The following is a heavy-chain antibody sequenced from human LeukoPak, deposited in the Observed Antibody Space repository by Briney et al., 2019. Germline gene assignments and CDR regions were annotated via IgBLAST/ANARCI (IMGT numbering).Heavy chain of an antibody. Sequence: GGSLRLSCAASGFSFSDYYMSWIRRAPGKGLEWVSYISSSSSYTNYADSVKGRFTISRDNAKNSLYLQMNSLSAEDTAVYYCAREARLGYYGSGSPRGGMDVWGQGTTVTVSS. CDR3: AREARLGYYGSGSPRGGMDV. V-gene: IGHV3-11*05. J-gene: IGHJ6*02. CDR1: GFSFSDYY. D-gene: IGHD3-10*01. CDR2: ISSSSSYT.